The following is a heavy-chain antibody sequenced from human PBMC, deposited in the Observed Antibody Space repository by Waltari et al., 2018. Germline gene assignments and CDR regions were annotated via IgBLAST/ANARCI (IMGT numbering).Heavy chain of an antibody. CDR1: GGSINTYS. J-gene: IGHJ6*03. D-gene: IGHD3-3*01. Sequence: QVQLQESGPGLVKPSETLSLTCTVSGGSINTYSWSWIRQPAGKGLEWIGHIYDSGITNYTPALKGRVAMSVDTAKNQVSLKLSSVTAGDTAVYYCARDRPNDFWGRYDPLEHYYSMDVWGKGTTVTISS. V-gene: IGHV4-4*07. CDR2: IYDSGIT. CDR3: ARDRPNDFWGRYDPLEHYYSMDV.